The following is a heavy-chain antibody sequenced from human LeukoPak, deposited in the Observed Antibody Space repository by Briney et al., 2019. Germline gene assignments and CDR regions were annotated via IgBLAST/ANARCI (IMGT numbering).Heavy chain of an antibody. CDR2: IYYSGST. Sequence: SETLSLTCTVSGGSISSYYWSWIWQPPGKGLEWIGYIYYSGSTNYNPSLKSRVTISVDTSKNQFSLKLSSVTAADTAVYYCARGYSSSWYDAFDIWGQGTMVTVSS. J-gene: IGHJ3*02. V-gene: IGHV4-59*01. D-gene: IGHD6-13*01. CDR1: GGSISSYY. CDR3: ARGYSSSWYDAFDI.